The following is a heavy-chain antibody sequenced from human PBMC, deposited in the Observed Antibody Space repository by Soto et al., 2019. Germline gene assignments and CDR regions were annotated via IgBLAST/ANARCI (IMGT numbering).Heavy chain of an antibody. CDR3: ARMWLNWFDP. D-gene: IGHD2-21*01. CDR1: GYSISSSNW. CDR2: IYYSGTT. J-gene: IGHJ5*02. Sequence: PSETLSLTCAVSGYSISSSNWWGWIRQPPGKGLEWIGYIYYSGTTYYNPSLKSRVTMSVDTSKNQFSLKLTSVTAADTAVYYCARMWLNWFDPRGQGTLVTVSS. V-gene: IGHV4-28*01.